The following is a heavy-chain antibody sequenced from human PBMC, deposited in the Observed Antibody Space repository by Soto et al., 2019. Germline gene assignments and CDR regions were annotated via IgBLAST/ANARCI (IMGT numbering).Heavy chain of an antibody. J-gene: IGHJ3*01. D-gene: IGHD3-22*01. CDR2: IYSGGST. V-gene: IGHV3-53*01. CDR1: GFTFSSND. CDR3: ATRPLLPGAP. Sequence: EVQLVESGGGLIQPGGSLRLSCAASGFTFSSNDMNWFRQAPGKGLEWVSLIYSGGSTYYADSVKGRFTISRDNSKNTLYLQMRSLRAEDTAVYYCATRPLLPGAPWGQGTMVTVSS.